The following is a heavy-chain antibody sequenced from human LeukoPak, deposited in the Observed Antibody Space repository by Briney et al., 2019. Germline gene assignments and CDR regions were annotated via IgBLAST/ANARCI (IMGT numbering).Heavy chain of an antibody. Sequence: PGGFLRLSCAASGFTFSSYAMSWVRQAPGKGLEWVSAISGSGGSTYYADSVKGRFTISRDNSKNTLYLQMNSLRAEDTAVYYCAKIDSSGYYKLYYFDYWGQGTLVTVSS. V-gene: IGHV3-23*01. D-gene: IGHD3-22*01. CDR3: AKIDSSGYYKLYYFDY. J-gene: IGHJ4*02. CDR2: ISGSGGST. CDR1: GFTFSSYA.